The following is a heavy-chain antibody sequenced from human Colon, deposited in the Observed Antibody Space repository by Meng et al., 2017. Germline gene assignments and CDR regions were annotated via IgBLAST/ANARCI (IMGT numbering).Heavy chain of an antibody. CDR3: ATWRFDY. J-gene: IGHJ4*02. V-gene: IGHV6-1*01. Sequence: QAPLQQSGPVLLKPSPPPSLPCAISGDSCSSNSAAWNWIRQSPSRGLEWLGRTYYRSKWYTDYAVSVKSRITINPDTSKNQFSLQLNSVTPEDTAVYYCATWRFDYWGQGTLVTVSS. CDR2: TYYRSKWYT. CDR1: GDSCSSNSAA.